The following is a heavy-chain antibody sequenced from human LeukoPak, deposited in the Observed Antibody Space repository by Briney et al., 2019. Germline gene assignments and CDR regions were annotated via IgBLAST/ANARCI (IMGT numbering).Heavy chain of an antibody. J-gene: IGHJ4*02. V-gene: IGHV4-39*07. Sequence: SETLSLTCTVSGGSISSSSYYWGWIRQPPGKGLEWIGSIYYSGSTYYNPSLKSRVTISVDTSKNQFSLKLSSVTAADTAVYYCARTRRDYGSGSYYRDFDYWGQGTLVTVSS. CDR1: GGSISSSSYY. CDR2: IYYSGST. CDR3: ARTRRDYGSGSYYRDFDY. D-gene: IGHD3-10*01.